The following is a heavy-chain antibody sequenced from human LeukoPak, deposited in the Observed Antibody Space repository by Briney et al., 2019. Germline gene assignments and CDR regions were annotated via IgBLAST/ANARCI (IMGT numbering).Heavy chain of an antibody. Sequence: GASVKVSCKASGYTFTSYYMHWVRQAPGQGLEWMGIINPSGGSTSYAQKFQGRVTMTRDMSTSTVYMELSSLRSEDTAVYYCARTMIVAYAAFDIWGQGTMVTVSS. CDR1: GYTFTSYY. CDR2: INPSGGST. V-gene: IGHV1-46*01. CDR3: ARTMIVAYAAFDI. J-gene: IGHJ3*02. D-gene: IGHD3-22*01.